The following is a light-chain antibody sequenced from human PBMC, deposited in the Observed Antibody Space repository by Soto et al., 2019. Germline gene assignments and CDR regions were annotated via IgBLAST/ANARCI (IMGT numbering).Light chain of an antibody. J-gene: IGKJ1*01. CDR1: RSISNY. CDR2: AAS. CDR3: QQSYSAPRT. V-gene: IGKV1-39*01. Sequence: DIPMTQSPSSLSASVGDRVTITCRASRSISNYLNWYQLKPGKAPKLLIFAASSSQSAVPSRFSGSGSGTDFTLTISSLQPTDFATYYCQQSYSAPRTFGHGTKVEIK.